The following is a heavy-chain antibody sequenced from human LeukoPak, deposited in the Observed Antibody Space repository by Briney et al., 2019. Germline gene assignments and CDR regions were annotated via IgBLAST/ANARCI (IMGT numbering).Heavy chain of an antibody. CDR1: GGSISSSSYY. V-gene: IGHV4-61*01. CDR3: AREGPYYDYVWGSYRDAFDI. CDR2: IYYSGST. J-gene: IGHJ3*02. Sequence: PSETLSLTCTVSGGSISSSSYYWGWIRQPPGKGLEWIGYIYYSGSTNYNPSLKSRVTISVDTSKNQFSLKLSSVTAADTAVYYCAREGPYYDYVWGSYRDAFDIWGQGTMVTVSS. D-gene: IGHD3-16*01.